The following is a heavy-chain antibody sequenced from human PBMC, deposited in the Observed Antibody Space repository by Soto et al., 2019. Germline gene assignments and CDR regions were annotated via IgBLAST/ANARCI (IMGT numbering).Heavy chain of an antibody. D-gene: IGHD1-26*01. J-gene: IGHJ4*02. CDR3: ARVRSGSYHHFDY. CDR1: GYTFSDYY. CDR2: INPNSGGT. V-gene: IGHV1-2*02. Sequence: GASVKVSCKASGYTFSDYYMHWVRQAPGQGLEWMGWINPNSGGTNYAQKFQGRVTMTRDTSISTAYMELSRLRSDDTAVYYCARVRSGSYHHFDYWGQGTLVTVSS.